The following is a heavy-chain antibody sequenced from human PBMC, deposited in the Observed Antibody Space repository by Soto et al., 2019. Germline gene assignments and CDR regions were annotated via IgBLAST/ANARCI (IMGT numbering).Heavy chain of an antibody. J-gene: IGHJ6*02. CDR2: TKRDASET. Sequence: PGGSLRLSCEGTGFNFSSYWMHWVRQAPGKGLEWVANTKRDASETYYADSVKGRFTISRDNTKNSLYLQMNSLRAEDTAVYYCARGPYCSSTSCPPYYYYGMDVWGQGTTVTVSS. CDR3: ARGPYCSSTSCPPYYYYGMDV. D-gene: IGHD2-2*01. V-gene: IGHV3-7*01. CDR1: GFNFSSYW.